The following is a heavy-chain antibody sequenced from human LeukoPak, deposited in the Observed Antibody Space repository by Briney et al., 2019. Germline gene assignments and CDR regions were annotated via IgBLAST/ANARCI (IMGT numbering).Heavy chain of an antibody. CDR1: GGSFSGYY. D-gene: IGHD6-13*01. CDR2: INHSGST. V-gene: IGHV4-34*01. CDR3: ARAAAGHYFDY. Sequence: PSETLSLTCAVYGGSFSGYYWSWIRQPLGKGLEWIGEINHSGSTNYNPSLKSRVTISVDTSRNQFSLKLSSVTAADTAVYYCARAAAGHYFDYWGQGTLVTVSS. J-gene: IGHJ4*02.